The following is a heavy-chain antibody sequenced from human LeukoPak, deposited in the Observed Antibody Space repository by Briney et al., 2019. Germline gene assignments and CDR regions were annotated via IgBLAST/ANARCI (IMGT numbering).Heavy chain of an antibody. Sequence: GGSLRLSCAASGFNFSTYWMTWVRQVPGKGLEWVANIKEDGSEIYYVDAVKGRFTISRDNSKNTPYLQMNSLRAEDTAVYYCAKEGATGGYYWGQGTLVTVSS. J-gene: IGHJ4*02. CDR2: IKEDGSEI. CDR3: AKEGATGGYY. V-gene: IGHV3-7*01. D-gene: IGHD2-8*02. CDR1: GFNFSTYW.